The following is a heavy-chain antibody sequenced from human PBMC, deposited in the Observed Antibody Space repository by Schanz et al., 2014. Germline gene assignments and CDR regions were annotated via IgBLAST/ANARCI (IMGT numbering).Heavy chain of an antibody. Sequence: VQLVESGGGLVQPGGSLRLSCAASGFTFSIYAMHWVRQAPGKGLEYVSAISHDGYSTYYADSVKGRFTVSRDNSKNMLYLQMNRLRAEDTAVYYCAKGRFGELSAFDICGQGIIITVSS. CDR1: GFTFSIYA. D-gene: IGHD3-10*01. CDR2: ISHDGYST. J-gene: IGHJ3*02. CDR3: AKGRFGELSAFDI. V-gene: IGHV3-64*04.